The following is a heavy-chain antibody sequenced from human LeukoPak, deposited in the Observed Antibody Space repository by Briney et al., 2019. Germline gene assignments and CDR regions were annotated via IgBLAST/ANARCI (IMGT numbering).Heavy chain of an antibody. Sequence: GGSLRLSCAASGFTFSSYAMSCVRQAPGKGLEWVSAISGSGGSTYYADSVKGRFTISRDNSKNTLYLQMNSLRAEDTAVYYCARERVLRFGYYYYGMDVWGQGTTVTVSS. CDR3: ARERVLRFGYYYYGMDV. CDR1: GFTFSSYA. D-gene: IGHD3-16*01. CDR2: ISGSGGST. J-gene: IGHJ6*02. V-gene: IGHV3-23*01.